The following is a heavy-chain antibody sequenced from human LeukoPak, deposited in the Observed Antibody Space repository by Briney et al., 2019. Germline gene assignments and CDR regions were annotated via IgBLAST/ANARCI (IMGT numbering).Heavy chain of an antibody. CDR2: IDPSDSYA. CDR3: ARQVDCSTTSCYPPEFDF. Sequence: GESLKISCKGSGYSFTNYWISWVRQMPGKGLEWMGRIDPSDSYASYSPSFQGHVTISADRPISTVYLQWSSLKASDTAIYYCARQVDCSTTSCYPPEFDFGRQGTLVTVSS. J-gene: IGHJ4*02. CDR1: GYSFTNYW. V-gene: IGHV5-10-1*01. D-gene: IGHD2-2*01.